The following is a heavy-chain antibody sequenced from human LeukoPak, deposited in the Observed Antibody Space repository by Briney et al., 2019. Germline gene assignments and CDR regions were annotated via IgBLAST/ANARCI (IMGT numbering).Heavy chain of an antibody. V-gene: IGHV4-61*05. Sequence: KSSETLSLTCTVSGGSISSSSYYWGWIRQTPGKGLEWIGYIFYSGRTHYNPSLKSRVTISVDTSKNQFSLTLSSVTTADTAVYYCARGQKYRNGYTVTELGSGYFAYWGQGTLVTVSS. CDR2: IFYSGRT. CDR3: ARGQKYRNGYTVTELGSGYFAY. CDR1: GGSISSSSYY. D-gene: IGHD5-18*01. J-gene: IGHJ4*02.